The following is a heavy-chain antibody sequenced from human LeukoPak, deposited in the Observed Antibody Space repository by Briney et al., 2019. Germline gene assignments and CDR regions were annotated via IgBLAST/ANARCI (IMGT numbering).Heavy chain of an antibody. Sequence: ASVKVSCKTSGYKFIDDYIHWVRQAPGQGLVAMGWINPDSGFTNYAQNFEGRVTMTRDTSISTAYLEVRRLRSDDTAVYYCAPTSEAYTSNWNVWGQGTLVIVSS. D-gene: IGHD6-13*01. CDR2: INPDSGFT. J-gene: IGHJ4*02. CDR1: GYKFIDDY. CDR3: APTSEAYTSNWNV. V-gene: IGHV1-2*02.